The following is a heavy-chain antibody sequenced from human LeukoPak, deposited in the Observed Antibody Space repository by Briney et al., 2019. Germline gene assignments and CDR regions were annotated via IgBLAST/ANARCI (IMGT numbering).Heavy chain of an antibody. CDR3: ARDRSLYYWLDY. D-gene: IGHD1-26*01. CDR2: INPNPGVT. V-gene: IGHV1-2*02. CDR1: GYTFTGYY. Sequence: ASVTVSCKASGYTFTGYYMHWVRQAPGQGVEGMGCINPNPGVTNYAQNFLVRVTITRHPSISTAYMELSRLRSDDTAVYYCARDRSLYYWLDYWGQGTLVTVSS. J-gene: IGHJ4*02.